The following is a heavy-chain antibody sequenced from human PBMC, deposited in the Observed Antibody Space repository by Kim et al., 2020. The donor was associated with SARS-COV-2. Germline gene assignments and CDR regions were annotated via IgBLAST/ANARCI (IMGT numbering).Heavy chain of an antibody. CDR3: ARGDSGTFDY. J-gene: IGHJ4*02. CDR2: DT. D-gene: IGHD1-26*01. Sequence: DTNDAQKFQGRVTMTRDTSISTAYMELSRLRSDDTAVYYCARGDSGTFDYWGQGTLVTVSS. V-gene: IGHV1-2*02.